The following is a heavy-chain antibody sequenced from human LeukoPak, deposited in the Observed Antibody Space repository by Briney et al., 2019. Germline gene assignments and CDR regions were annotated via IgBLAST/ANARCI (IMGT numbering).Heavy chain of an antibody. CDR1: GGSISSYY. D-gene: IGHD3-3*01. CDR3: ASNRYDFWSGYYTPDAFDI. J-gene: IGHJ3*02. V-gene: IGHV4-59*01. CDR2: IYYSGST. Sequence: SETLSLTCTVSGGSISSYYWSWIRQPPGKGLEWIGYIYYSGSTNYNLSLKSRVTISVDTSKNQFYLKLSSMTAAATAVYCCASNRYDFWSGYYTPDAFDIWGQGTMVTVSS.